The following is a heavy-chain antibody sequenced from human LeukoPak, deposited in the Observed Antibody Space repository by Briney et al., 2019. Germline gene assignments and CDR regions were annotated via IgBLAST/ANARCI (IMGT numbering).Heavy chain of an antibody. CDR1: GYCFTSYW. CDR2: IYPGEFDT. CDR3: ARPLRRGGRHFAGDM. Sequence: GASLKISCTGSGYCFTSYWIGCVRPMAGKGLELMGIIYPGEFDTRYNPSFQRQVTNPADKSISTAYLQWSSLKASDTAMYYCARPLRRGGRHFAGDMWGQGTMDTVST. D-gene: IGHD3-10*01. V-gene: IGHV5-51*01. J-gene: IGHJ3*02.